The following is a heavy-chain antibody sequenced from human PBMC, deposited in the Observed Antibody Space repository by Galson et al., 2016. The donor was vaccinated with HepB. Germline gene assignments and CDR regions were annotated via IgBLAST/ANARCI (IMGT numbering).Heavy chain of an antibody. CDR2: IYRSGDT. CDR3: ARGAYYSGSGSRFDS. D-gene: IGHD3-10*01. CDR1: GASITSGRYS. J-gene: IGHJ4*02. V-gene: IGHV4-30-2*01. Sequence: TLSLTCTVSGASITSGRYSWGWLRLPPGEGLEWIGYIYRSGDTYYTPSLRRRVSMSLDRSKNQFSLWLNSVTAADTAVYYCARGAYYSGSGSRFDSWGQGILVTVSS.